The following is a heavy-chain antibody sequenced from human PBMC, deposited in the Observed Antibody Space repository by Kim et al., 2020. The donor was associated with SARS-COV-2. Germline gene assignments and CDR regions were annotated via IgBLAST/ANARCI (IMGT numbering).Heavy chain of an antibody. D-gene: IGHD3-22*01. Sequence: GRVTITADKSTSTAYMELSSLRSEDTAVYYCAREGVDITMIVVVIHAFDIWGQGTMVTVSS. V-gene: IGHV1-69*04. J-gene: IGHJ3*02. CDR3: AREGVDITMIVVVIHAFDI.